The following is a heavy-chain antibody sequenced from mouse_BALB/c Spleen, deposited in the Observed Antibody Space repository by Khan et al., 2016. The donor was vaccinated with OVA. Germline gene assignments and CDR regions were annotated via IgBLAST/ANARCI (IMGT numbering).Heavy chain of an antibody. CDR1: GFNIKDTY. J-gene: IGHJ3*01. Sequence: EVQLQESGAELVKPGASVKLSCTASGFNIKDTYMHWVKQRPEQGPEWIGRIDPANGDIKYDQKFQDKATIAADKSSHTAYMQLSSLTSEDTAGDYCATRYGNPFAYWGQGTLVSVSA. V-gene: IGHV14-3*02. CDR2: IDPANGDI. CDR3: ATRYGNPFAY. D-gene: IGHD2-1*01.